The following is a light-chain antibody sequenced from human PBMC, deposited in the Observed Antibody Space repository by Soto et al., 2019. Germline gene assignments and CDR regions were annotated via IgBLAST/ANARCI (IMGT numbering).Light chain of an antibody. V-gene: IGKV1-5*03. J-gene: IGKJ2*01. CDR2: KAS. CDR1: QSISSW. Sequence: DIQMTQSPSTLSASVGDRVTITCRASQSISSWLAWYQQKPGKAPKLLIYKASNLESGVPGRFSGSGSGTEFNLTISSLQPDDFATYYCQQYNSYLYTFGQGTKLEIK. CDR3: QQYNSYLYT.